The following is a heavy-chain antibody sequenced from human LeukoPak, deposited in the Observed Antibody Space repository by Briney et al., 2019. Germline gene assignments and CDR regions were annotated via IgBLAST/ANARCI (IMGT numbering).Heavy chain of an antibody. CDR1: GFTFSSYA. Sequence: PGGSLRLSCAASGFTFSSYAMSWVRQAPGKGLEWVSSINSGSTYTYYTESVKGRFTVSGDNAKNSLFLQMNSLRAEDTAIYYCARSLTTLTYEGYWGQGTLVTVSS. D-gene: IGHD1-1*01. CDR2: INSGSTYT. CDR3: ARSLTTLTYEGY. V-gene: IGHV3-21*01. J-gene: IGHJ4*02.